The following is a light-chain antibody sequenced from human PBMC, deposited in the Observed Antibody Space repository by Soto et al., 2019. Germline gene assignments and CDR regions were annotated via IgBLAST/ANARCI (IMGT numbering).Light chain of an antibody. CDR3: QQYGSSPWYT. CDR2: GAS. Sequence: EIVLTQSPGTLSLSPGERATLSCRASQSVSSIYLAWYQQKPGQAPRLLIYGASSRATGIPDRFSGSGSGTDFTLTISRLEPEDCAGYYCQQYGSSPWYTFGQGTKLEIK. V-gene: IGKV3-20*01. J-gene: IGKJ2*01. CDR1: QSVSSIY.